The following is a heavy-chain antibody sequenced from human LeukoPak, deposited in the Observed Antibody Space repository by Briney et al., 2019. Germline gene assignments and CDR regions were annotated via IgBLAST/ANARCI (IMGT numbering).Heavy chain of an antibody. CDR3: ARGTYYGFAD. Sequence: GGSLRLSCAASGFTFRSYSMNWVRQAPGKGLEWVSYISSSSSTIYYADSVKGRFTISRDNAKNSLYLQMNSLRAEDTAVYYCARGTYYGFADWGQGTLVTVSS. V-gene: IGHV3-48*01. D-gene: IGHD1-26*01. CDR1: GFTFRSYS. J-gene: IGHJ5*02. CDR2: ISSSSSTI.